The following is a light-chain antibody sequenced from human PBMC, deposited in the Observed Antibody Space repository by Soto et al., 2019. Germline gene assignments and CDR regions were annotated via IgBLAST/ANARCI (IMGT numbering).Light chain of an antibody. CDR3: SSSAGSNSYV. CDR1: SSDVGGYNF. CDR2: EVT. V-gene: IGLV2-8*01. Sequence: QSALTQPRSASGSPGQSVTISCTGTSSDVGGYNFVSWYQQHPGKAPKLMIYEVTKRPSGVPDRFSGSKSGNTASLTVSGLQPDDEADYFCSSSAGSNSYVFGTGTKLTVL. J-gene: IGLJ1*01.